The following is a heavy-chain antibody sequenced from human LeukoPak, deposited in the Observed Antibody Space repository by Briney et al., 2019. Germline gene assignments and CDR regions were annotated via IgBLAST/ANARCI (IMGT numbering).Heavy chain of an antibody. CDR1: GYTFTSYG. Sequence: GASVKVSCKASGYTFTSYGISWVRQAPGQGLEWMGWISAYNGNTNYAQKLQGRVTMTTDTSTSTAYMELRSLRSDDTAVYYCARDRRVVPAAIESFGVFQHWGQGTLVTVSS. CDR3: ARDRRVVPAAIESFGVFQH. D-gene: IGHD2-2*01. V-gene: IGHV1-18*01. CDR2: ISAYNGNT. J-gene: IGHJ1*01.